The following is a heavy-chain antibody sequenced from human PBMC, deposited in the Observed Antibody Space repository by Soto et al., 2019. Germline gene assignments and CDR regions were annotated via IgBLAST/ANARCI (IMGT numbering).Heavy chain of an antibody. CDR3: AREVLVAVAGTRYYSYVLEV. CDR1: GFTFSSYA. J-gene: IGHJ6*02. Sequence: VVSLRLSCAASGFTFSSYAMHWVRQAPGKGLEWVAVISYDGSNKYYADSVKGRFTISRDNSKNTLYLQMNSLRAEDTAVYYCAREVLVAVAGTRYYSYVLEVWGQWTSVSVSS. V-gene: IGHV3-30-3*01. CDR2: ISYDGSNK. D-gene: IGHD6-19*01.